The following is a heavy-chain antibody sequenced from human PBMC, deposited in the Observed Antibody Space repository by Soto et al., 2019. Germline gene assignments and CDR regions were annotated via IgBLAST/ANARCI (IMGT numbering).Heavy chain of an antibody. CDR1: GGSFSGYY. J-gene: IGHJ5*02. CDR3: ARGRAIRFLEWSSRVYNWFDP. V-gene: IGHV4-34*01. Sequence: SETLSLTCAVYGGSFSGYYWSWIRQPPGKGLEWIGEINHSGSTNYNPSLKSRVTISVDTSKNQFSLKLSSVTAADTAVYYCARGRAIRFLEWSSRVYNWFDPWGQGTLVTVSS. CDR2: INHSGST. D-gene: IGHD3-3*01.